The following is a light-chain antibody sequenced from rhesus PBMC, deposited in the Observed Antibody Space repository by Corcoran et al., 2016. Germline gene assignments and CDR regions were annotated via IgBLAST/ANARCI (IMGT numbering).Light chain of an antibody. CDR3: QHGYGTPRT. CDR2: KAS. J-gene: IGKJ1*01. V-gene: IGKV1-74*01. CDR1: ENVNNY. Sequence: DIQMTQSPSSLSASVGDRVTITCRASENVNNYLTWYQQKPGKAPKPLIYKASTLQSGVPSRFIGSGCGTDYTFTISSLQPEDVATYYCQHGYGTPRTFGQGTKVEIK.